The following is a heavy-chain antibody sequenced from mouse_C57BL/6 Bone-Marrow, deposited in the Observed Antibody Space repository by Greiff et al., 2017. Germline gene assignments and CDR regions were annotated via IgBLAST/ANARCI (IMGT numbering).Heavy chain of an antibody. CDR1: GYTFTNYW. V-gene: IGHV1-64*01. Sequence: QVQLQQPGAELVKPGASVKLSCKASGYTFTNYWMHWVKQRPGQGLEWIGMMHPNGGSPDYNEKFKSEATLSVDKSSRPTYMELSILTSEDSAVYYRARSYDYDDYTMDYWGQGTSVTVSS. J-gene: IGHJ4*01. CDR2: MHPNGGSP. D-gene: IGHD2-4*01. CDR3: ARSYDYDDYTMDY.